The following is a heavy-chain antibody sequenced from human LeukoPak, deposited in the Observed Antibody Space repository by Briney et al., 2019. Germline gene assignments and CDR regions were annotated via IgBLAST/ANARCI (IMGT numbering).Heavy chain of an antibody. Sequence: GGSLRLSCAASAFTFSSYAMTWVRQAPGRGLGWVSVISVIVDGTNYADSVRGGFTFSRDNSKNIFYRQITSLRAETPPVYYCAKDLHSWNSIPDFWGQGTLVTVSS. J-gene: IGHJ4*02. CDR3: AKDLHSWNSIPDF. CDR2: ISVIVDGT. V-gene: IGHV3-23*01. CDR1: AFTFSSYA. D-gene: IGHD1-7*01.